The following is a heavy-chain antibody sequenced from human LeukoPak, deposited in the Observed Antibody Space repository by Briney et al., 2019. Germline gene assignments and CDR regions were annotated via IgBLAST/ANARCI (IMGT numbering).Heavy chain of an antibody. D-gene: IGHD6-6*01. CDR1: GFTFNRCW. CDR3: ARVYSSSSGKNAFDV. V-gene: IGHV3-7*03. Sequence: GGSLRLSCVASGFTFNRCWMSWVRQAPGKGLEWVANIKQDGNEKYYVDSVKGRFTISRDNAKNSLDLQMNSLRVEDTAVYYCARVYSSSSGKNAFDVWGQGTMVTVSS. CDR2: IKQDGNEK. J-gene: IGHJ3*01.